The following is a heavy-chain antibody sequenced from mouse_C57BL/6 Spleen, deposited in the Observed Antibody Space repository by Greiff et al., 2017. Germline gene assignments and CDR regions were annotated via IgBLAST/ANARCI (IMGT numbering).Heavy chain of an antibody. Sequence: QVQLKQPGAELVRPGASVTLSCKASGYTFTDYEMHWVKQTPVHGLEWIGAIDPETGGTAYNQKFKGKAILTADKSSSTAYMELRSLTSEDSAVYYCTRGVDYWGQGTSVTVSS. CDR3: TRGVDY. J-gene: IGHJ4*01. V-gene: IGHV1-15*01. CDR2: IDPETGGT. CDR1: GYTFTDYE.